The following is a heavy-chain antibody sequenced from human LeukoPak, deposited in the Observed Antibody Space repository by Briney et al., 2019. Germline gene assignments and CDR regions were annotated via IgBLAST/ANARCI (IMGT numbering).Heavy chain of an antibody. Sequence: GESLKISCKGYGYSFTNYWIGWVRQMPGKGLECMGIIYPGDSDTRISPSFQGQVTISADKSINTAYLQWSSLKASDTAMYFCARTRSGNHYGTYYFYYMDVWGTGTTVTISS. CDR3: ARTRSGNHYGTYYFYYMDV. CDR1: GYSFTNYW. D-gene: IGHD3-22*01. V-gene: IGHV5-51*01. J-gene: IGHJ6*03. CDR2: IYPGDSDT.